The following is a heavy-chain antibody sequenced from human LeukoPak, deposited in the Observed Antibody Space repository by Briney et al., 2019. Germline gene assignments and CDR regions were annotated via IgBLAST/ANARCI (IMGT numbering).Heavy chain of an antibody. CDR3: ARGGVYSSSSFDY. Sequence: GGSLRLSCAASGFTFSSYWMHWVRQAPGKGLVWVSRINSDVSSTSYADSVKGRFTISRDNAKNTLYLQMNSLRAEDTSVYYCARGGVYSSSSFDYWGQGTLVTVSS. V-gene: IGHV3-74*01. J-gene: IGHJ4*02. CDR2: INSDVSST. CDR1: GFTFSSYW. D-gene: IGHD6-6*01.